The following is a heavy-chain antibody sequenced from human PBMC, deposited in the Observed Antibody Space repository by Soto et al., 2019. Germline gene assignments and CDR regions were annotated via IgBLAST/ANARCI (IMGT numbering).Heavy chain of an antibody. CDR3: ARHEIAARRSYHYGMDV. J-gene: IGHJ6*02. D-gene: IGHD6-6*01. Sequence: GESLKISCKGSGYSFTSYWISWVRQMPGKGLEWMGRIDPSDSYTNYSPSFQGHVTISADKSISTAYLQWSSLKASDTAMYYCARHEIAARRSYHYGMDVWGQGTTVTVSS. V-gene: IGHV5-10-1*01. CDR2: IDPSDSYT. CDR1: GYSFTSYW.